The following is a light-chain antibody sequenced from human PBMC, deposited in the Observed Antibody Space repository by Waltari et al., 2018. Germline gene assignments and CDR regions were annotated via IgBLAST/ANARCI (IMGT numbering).Light chain of an antibody. V-gene: IGLV2-14*01. CDR2: EVS. J-gene: IGLJ3*02. Sequence: QSALTQPASVSGSPGQSSTISCTGTSSDVGGYNSVSWYQQHPGKAPKRMIYEVSNRPSGVSNRFSGSKSVNTASLTISGLQAEDESDYYCSSYTSSSTLVFGGGTKLTVL. CDR3: SSYTSSSTLV. CDR1: SSDVGGYNS.